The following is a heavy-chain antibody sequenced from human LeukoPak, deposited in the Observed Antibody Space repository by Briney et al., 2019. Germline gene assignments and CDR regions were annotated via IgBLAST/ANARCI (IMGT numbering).Heavy chain of an antibody. V-gene: IGHV1-69*01. J-gene: IGHJ5*02. CDR2: IIPIFGTA. CDR1: GGTFSSYA. Sequence: SVKVSRKASGGTFSSYAISWVRQAPGQGLEWMGGIIPIFGTANYAQKFQGRVTITADESTSTAYMELSSLRSEDTAVYYCASNREYGSGSYRRFDPWGQGTLVTVSS. CDR3: ASNREYGSGSYRRFDP. D-gene: IGHD3-10*01.